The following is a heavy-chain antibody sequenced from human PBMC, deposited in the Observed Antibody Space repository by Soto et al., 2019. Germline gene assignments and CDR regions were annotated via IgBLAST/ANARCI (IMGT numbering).Heavy chain of an antibody. D-gene: IGHD3-22*01. CDR3: ARHSPYYYDSSGYYYDGAFDI. CDR2: IYYSGST. CDR1: GGSISSYY. V-gene: IGHV4-59*08. Sequence: QVQLQESGPGLVKPSETLSLTCTVSGGSISSYYWSWIRQPPGKGLEWIGYIYYSGSTNYNPSLNGRVTISVDTSKNQSSPKPSSVTAADTAVYYCARHSPYYYDSSGYYYDGAFDIWGQGTMVTVSS. J-gene: IGHJ3*02.